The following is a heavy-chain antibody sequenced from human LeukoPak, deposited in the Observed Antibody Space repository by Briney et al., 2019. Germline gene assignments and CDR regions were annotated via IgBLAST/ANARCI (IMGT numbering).Heavy chain of an antibody. J-gene: IGHJ4*02. CDR3: AIGSDSSGYYYRNLDY. V-gene: IGHV1-69*04. CDR2: IIPILGIA. D-gene: IGHD3-22*01. CDR1: GGTFSSYA. Sequence: ASVKVSCKASGGTFSSYAIRWVRQAPGQGLEWMGRIIPILGIANYAQKFRGRVTITADKSTSTAYMELSSLRSEDTAVYYCAIGSDSSGYYYRNLDYWGQGTLVTVSS.